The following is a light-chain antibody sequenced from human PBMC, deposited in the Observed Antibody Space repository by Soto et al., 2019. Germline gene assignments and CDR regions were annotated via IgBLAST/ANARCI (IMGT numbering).Light chain of an antibody. J-gene: IGLJ2*01. CDR1: SSDVGGYNY. CDR2: DVS. Sequence: QSALTQPASVSGSPGQSITISCTGTSSDVGGYNYVSWYQQHPGKAPKFMIYDVSNRTSGVSNRVSGSKSGNTACLTSSGLQAEDEADYYCSSYTSSSAVVFGGGTKVTVL. V-gene: IGLV2-14*01. CDR3: SSYTSSSAVV.